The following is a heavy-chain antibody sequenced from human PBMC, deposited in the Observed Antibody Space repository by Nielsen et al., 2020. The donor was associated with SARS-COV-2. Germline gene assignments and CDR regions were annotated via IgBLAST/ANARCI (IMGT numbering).Heavy chain of an antibody. CDR2: INADNGNT. CDR1: GYSFTTYA. Sequence: ASVKVSCKASGYSFTTYATHCARQAPGQRLEWMGWINADNGNTRYSQKFQGRVTITRDTSASTAYMELSSLRSEDTAVYYCARHLRGYIDYWGQGTLVTVSS. V-gene: IGHV1-3*01. CDR3: ARHLRGYIDY. J-gene: IGHJ4*02.